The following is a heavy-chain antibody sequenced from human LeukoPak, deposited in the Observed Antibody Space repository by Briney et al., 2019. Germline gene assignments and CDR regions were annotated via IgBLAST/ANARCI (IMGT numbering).Heavy chain of an antibody. D-gene: IGHD5-12*01. V-gene: IGHV1-18*01. Sequence: ASVKVSCKASGYTFTSYGINWVRQAPGQGLEWMGWISAYNGDTNYAQKLQGRVTITTDTSTSTAYMELRSLRSDDTAVYYCARTSHYVDIAATIPHGIYYDYWGQGTLVTVSS. CDR1: GYTFTSYG. J-gene: IGHJ4*02. CDR2: ISAYNGDT. CDR3: ARTSHYVDIAATIPHGIYYDY.